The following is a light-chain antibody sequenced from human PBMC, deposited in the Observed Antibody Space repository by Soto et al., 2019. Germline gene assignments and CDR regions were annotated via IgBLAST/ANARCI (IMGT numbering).Light chain of an antibody. CDR3: SSYAGSSNV. Sequence: QSALTQPASVSGSPGQSITISCTGTSSDVGGYKYVSWYQQHPDKAPKLIIFEVSNRPSGVPDRFSGSKSGNTASLTVSGLQAEDVADYYCSSYAGSSNVFGTGTKVTVL. CDR1: SSDVGGYKY. V-gene: IGLV2-8*01. J-gene: IGLJ1*01. CDR2: EVS.